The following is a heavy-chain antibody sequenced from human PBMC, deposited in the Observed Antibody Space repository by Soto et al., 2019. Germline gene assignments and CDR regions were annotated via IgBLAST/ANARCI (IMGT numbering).Heavy chain of an antibody. J-gene: IGHJ6*02. D-gene: IGHD3-16*01. CDR2: IYYTGTT. CDR3: ARDEGGVAPPSLLFGLDV. CDR1: GGSITSGDFY. V-gene: IGHV4-30-4*01. Sequence: QLQESGPGLVKPSQTLSLTCTVSGGSITSGDFYWTWIRQPPGKGLEWIGYIYYTGTTYYNPSLENRVSISVDTTKNQFSLSLTSVTAADTAVYYCARDEGGVAPPSLLFGLDVWGQGTTITVSS.